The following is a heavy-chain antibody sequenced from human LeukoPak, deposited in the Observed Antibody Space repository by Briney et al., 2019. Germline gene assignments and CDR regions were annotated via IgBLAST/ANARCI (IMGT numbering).Heavy chain of an antibody. CDR3: AKHSLMDYYDSSGYYVFDY. D-gene: IGHD3-22*01. CDR1: GFTFSSYA. Sequence: GGSLRLSCAASGFTFSSYAMSWVRQAPGKGLEWVSAISGSGGSTYYADSVKGRFTISRDNSKNTLYLQMNSLRAEDTAVYYCAKHSLMDYYDSSGYYVFDYWGQGTLVTVSS. V-gene: IGHV3-23*01. J-gene: IGHJ4*02. CDR2: ISGSGGST.